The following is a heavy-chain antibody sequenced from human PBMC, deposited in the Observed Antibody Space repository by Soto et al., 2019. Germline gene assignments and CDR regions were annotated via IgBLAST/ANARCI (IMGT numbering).Heavy chain of an antibody. J-gene: IGHJ1*01. CDR3: ATRIAAAGSWFSVVHTEYFQH. Sequence: ASVKVSCKASGYTFTSYDINWVRQATGQGLEWMGWMNPNSGNTGYAQKFQGRVTMTRNTSISTAYMELSSLRSEETAVYYCATRIAAAGSWFSVVHTEYFQHWGQGTLVTVSS. CDR1: GYTFTSYD. D-gene: IGHD6-13*01. CDR2: MNPNSGNT. V-gene: IGHV1-8*01.